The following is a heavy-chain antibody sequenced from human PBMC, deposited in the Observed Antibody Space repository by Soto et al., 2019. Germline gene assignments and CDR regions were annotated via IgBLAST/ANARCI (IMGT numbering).Heavy chain of an antibody. CDR3: ARGIVPAAVDY. V-gene: IGHV4-59*01. CDR2: IYYSGST. J-gene: IGHJ4*02. CDR1: GGSISSYY. D-gene: IGHD2-2*01. Sequence: KPSETLSLTCTVSGGSISSYYWSWIRQPPGKGLEWIGYIYYSGSTNYNPSLKSRVTISVDTSKNQFSLKLSSVTAADTAVYYCARGIVPAAVDYWGQGTLVTVSS.